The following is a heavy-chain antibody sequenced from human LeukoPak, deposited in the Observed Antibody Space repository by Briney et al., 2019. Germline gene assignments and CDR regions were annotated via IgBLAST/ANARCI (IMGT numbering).Heavy chain of an antibody. CDR2: INSDGTIT. J-gene: IGHJ4*02. Sequence: GGSLRLSCAASGFTFSPYWMHWVRQVPGKGLVWVSDINSDGTITHYADSVKGRFTVSRDNAQDTLYLQMNSLRAEDTAVYYCARGTALQDNWGQGTLVTVSS. CDR1: GFTFSPYW. D-gene: IGHD2-2*02. CDR3: ARGTALQDN. V-gene: IGHV3-74*01.